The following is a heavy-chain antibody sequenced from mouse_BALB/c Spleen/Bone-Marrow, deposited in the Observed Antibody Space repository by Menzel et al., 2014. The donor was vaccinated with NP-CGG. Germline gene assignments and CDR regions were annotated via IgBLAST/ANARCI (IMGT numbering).Heavy chain of an antibody. CDR2: IHLSDSES. J-gene: IGHJ3*01. CDR1: GYSFTSYW. V-gene: IGHV1-61*01. D-gene: IGHD3-3*01. Sequence: VQRVESGAELVRPGAPVKLSRKASGYSFTSYWMNWVKQRPGQGLEWIGMIHLSDSESRLNQKFKDKATLTVDKSSSTAYMQLSSPTSEDSAVYYCTRYDLTTRAFAYWGQGTLVTVSA. CDR3: TRYDLTTRAFAY.